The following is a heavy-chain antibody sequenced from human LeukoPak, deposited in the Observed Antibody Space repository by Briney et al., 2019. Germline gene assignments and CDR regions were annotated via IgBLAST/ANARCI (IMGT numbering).Heavy chain of an antibody. Sequence: GGSLRLSCAASGFIFTSYAMSWVHHTPGKGLEWVSGISGSGATTYYADSVKGRLTISRDNSKNTVYLQMNSLRAEDTAVYYCAKDSPYIVVVPAANARPFDYWGQGTLVTVSS. D-gene: IGHD2-2*01. CDR2: ISGSGATT. CDR1: GFIFTSYA. V-gene: IGHV3-23*01. CDR3: AKDSPYIVVVPAANARPFDY. J-gene: IGHJ4*02.